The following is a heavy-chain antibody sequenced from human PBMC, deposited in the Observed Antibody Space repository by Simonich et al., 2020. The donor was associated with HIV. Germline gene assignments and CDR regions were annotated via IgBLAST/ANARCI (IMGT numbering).Heavy chain of an antibody. V-gene: IGHV3-48*01. CDR1: GFTFSSYS. J-gene: IGHJ4*02. D-gene: IGHD3-22*01. CDR3: ASGPYYYDSSGYSGDY. CDR2: IRSSSSTI. Sequence: EVQLVESGGGLVQPGGSLRLSCAASGFTFSSYSMNWVRQAQGKGREWVSYIRSSSSTIYYADSVKGRFTISRDNAKNSLYLQMNSLRAEDTAVYYCASGPYYYDSSGYSGDYWGQGTLVTVSS.